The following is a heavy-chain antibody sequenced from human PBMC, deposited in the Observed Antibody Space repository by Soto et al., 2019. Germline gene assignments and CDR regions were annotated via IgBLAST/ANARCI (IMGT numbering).Heavy chain of an antibody. Sequence: GGSLRLSCAASGFTFSSYAMSCVRQAPGKGLEWVSAISGSGGSTYYADSVKGRFTISRDNSKNTLYLQMNSLRAEDTAVYYCAKDPRSVVERSVYGMDVWGQGTTVTVSS. CDR2: ISGSGGST. D-gene: IGHD2-21*01. J-gene: IGHJ6*02. CDR3: AKDPRSVVERSVYGMDV. CDR1: GFTFSSYA. V-gene: IGHV3-23*01.